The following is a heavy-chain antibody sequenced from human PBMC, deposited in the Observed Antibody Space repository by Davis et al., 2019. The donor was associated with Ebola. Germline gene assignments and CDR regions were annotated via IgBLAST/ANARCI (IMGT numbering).Heavy chain of an antibody. D-gene: IGHD1-26*01. CDR3: ARRLGGSYGFYVFDY. V-gene: IGHV4-59*08. J-gene: IGHJ4*02. CDR1: GGSVSAYY. Sequence: MPGGSLRLSCNVSGGSVSAYYWSWIRQSPGKGLEWIGHTHHSGRTNFNPSLQSRVTMSVDTSKNQFSLRLRSLTAADTAVYYCARRLGGSYGFYVFDYWGQGTLVTVSS. CDR2: THHSGRT.